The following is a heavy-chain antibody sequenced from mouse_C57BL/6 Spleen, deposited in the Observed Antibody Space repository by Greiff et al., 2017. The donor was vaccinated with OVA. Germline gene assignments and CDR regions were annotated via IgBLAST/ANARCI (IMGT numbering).Heavy chain of an antibody. D-gene: IGHD2-4*01. CDR2: ISYDGSN. CDR3: ASGDYDDGYYFDY. CDR1: GYSITSGYY. Sequence: VQLQESGPGLVKPSQSLSLTCSVTGYSITSGYYWNWIRQFPGNKLEWMGYISYDGSNNYNPSLKNRISITRDTSKNQFFLKLNSVTTEDTATYYCASGDYDDGYYFDYWGQGTTLTVSS. V-gene: IGHV3-6*01. J-gene: IGHJ2*01.